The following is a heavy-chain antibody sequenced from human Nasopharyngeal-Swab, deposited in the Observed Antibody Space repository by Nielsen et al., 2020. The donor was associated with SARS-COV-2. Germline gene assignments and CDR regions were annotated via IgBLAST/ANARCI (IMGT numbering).Heavy chain of an antibody. V-gene: IGHV3-11*04. D-gene: IGHD3-22*01. CDR1: GFTFSDYY. CDR3: ARDPGFGYYYDSSGYYDY. J-gene: IGHJ4*02. CDR2: ISTSGRTT. Sequence: GESLKISCAASGFTFSDYYMAWVRQAPGKGLEWLSYISTSGRTTDSADSVKGRFTISRDNAKNSLYLQMNSLRAEDTAVYYCARDPGFGYYYDSSGYYDYWGQGTLVTVSS.